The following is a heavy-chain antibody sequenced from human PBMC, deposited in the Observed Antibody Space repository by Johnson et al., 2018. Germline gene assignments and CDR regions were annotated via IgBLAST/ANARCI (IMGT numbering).Heavy chain of an antibody. CDR3: ARGENKVETAGGG. J-gene: IGHJ6*02. D-gene: IGHD5-18*01. Sequence: VQLVESGGGLVKPGGSLRLSCAASGFTFSSYSMNWVRQAPGKGLEGVSSISSSSSYIHYADSLKGLFTISRENPKNSLYLQMNSRRGEDTAVDDCARGENKVETAGGGWGQGTTVTVSS. V-gene: IGHV3-21*01. CDR2: ISSSSSYI. CDR1: GFTFSSYS.